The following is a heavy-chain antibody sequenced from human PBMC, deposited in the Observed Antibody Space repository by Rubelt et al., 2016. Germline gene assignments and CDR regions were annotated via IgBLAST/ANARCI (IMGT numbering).Heavy chain of an antibody. CDR1: GFTFSYNS. V-gene: IGHV3-7*01. D-gene: IGHD2-15*01. J-gene: IGHJ4*02. CDR3: ARDPDCGGGSCYGRDY. Sequence: DVRLVESGGGLVQPGGSLRLSCAGSGFTFSYNSMSWVRQPPGKGLEWVANILRDGSETYYVDSVKGRFTISRDNANRILFLKVSSWGVGETARYYCARDPDCGGGSCYGRDYWGQGTLVTVSS. CDR2: ILRDGSET.